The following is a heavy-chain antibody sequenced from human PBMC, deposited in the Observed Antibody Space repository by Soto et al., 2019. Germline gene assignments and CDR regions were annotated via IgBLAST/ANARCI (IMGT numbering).Heavy chain of an antibody. J-gene: IGHJ4*02. V-gene: IGHV1-3*05. CDR3: ARAVAVAADFDY. CDR1: GYTFTGYA. Sequence: QVQLVQSGAEEKKPGASVKVSCKASGYTFTGYAMHWVRPAPGQRLEWMGWINAGNGNTIYSQKFQGRVTITRDTSASTAYMELSSLRSEHAGVYYCARAVAVAADFDYWGQGTLVTVSS. CDR2: INAGNGNT. D-gene: IGHD6-19*01.